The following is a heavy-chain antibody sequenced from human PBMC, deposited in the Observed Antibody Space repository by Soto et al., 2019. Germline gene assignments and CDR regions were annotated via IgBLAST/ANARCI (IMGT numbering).Heavy chain of an antibody. J-gene: IGHJ4*02. CDR2: ISGSGGST. Sequence: GGSLRLPCAASGFTISNYAISWVRQAPGKGLEWVSAISGSGGSTYYADSVKGRFTISRDNSKNTLYLQMNSLRAEDTAVYYCAKDRWYYYDSSGYAEAPYYFDYWGQGTLVTVSS. V-gene: IGHV3-23*01. CDR3: AKDRWYYYDSSGYAEAPYYFDY. D-gene: IGHD3-22*01. CDR1: GFTISNYA.